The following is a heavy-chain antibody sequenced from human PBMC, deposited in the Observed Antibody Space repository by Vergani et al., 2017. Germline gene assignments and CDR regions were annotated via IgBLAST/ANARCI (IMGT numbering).Heavy chain of an antibody. V-gene: IGHV4-4*07. D-gene: IGHD5-24*01. CDR1: GFSIDNGYY. CDR2: FQGSGNS. J-gene: IGHJ4*02. CDR3: ASERRDGYNPFDT. Sequence: QVQLQESGPGLVKPSETLSLTCAVSGFSIDNGYYWSWIRQSAEKGLEWIGRFQGSGNSTYNPSLKSRVTISLDTSKNQFSLKLSSVTAADTALYYCASERRDGYNPFDTWGQGTLVTVSS.